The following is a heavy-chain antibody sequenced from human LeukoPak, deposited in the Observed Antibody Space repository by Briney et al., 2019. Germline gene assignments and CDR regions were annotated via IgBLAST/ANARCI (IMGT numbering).Heavy chain of an antibody. Sequence: PSETLSLACTVSGVSIISSNYYWGWFRQPPGKGLQWIASVFYTGTTRHNPSPKSRVTISVDTSKNEFSLSLSSVTAEDTAMYYCARRLGSSADGILKYYFDYWGQGTLVTVSS. V-gene: IGHV4-39*01. D-gene: IGHD6-13*01. CDR1: GVSIISSNYY. J-gene: IGHJ4*02. CDR2: VFYTGTT. CDR3: ARRLGSSADGILKYYFDY.